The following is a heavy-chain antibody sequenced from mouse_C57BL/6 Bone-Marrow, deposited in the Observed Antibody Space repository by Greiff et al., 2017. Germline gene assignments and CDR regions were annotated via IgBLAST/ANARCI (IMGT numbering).Heavy chain of an antibody. V-gene: IGHV2-4*01. CDR3: AKMGGKRAMDY. CDR2: IWSGGST. D-gene: IGHD2-1*01. CDR1: GFSLTSYG. J-gene: IGHJ4*01. Sequence: VKLMESGPGLVQPSQSLSITCTVSGFSLTSYGVHWVRQPPGKGLEWLGVIWSGGSTDYNAAFISRLSISKDNSKSQVFFKMNSLQADDTAIYYCAKMGGKRAMDYWGQGTSVTVSS.